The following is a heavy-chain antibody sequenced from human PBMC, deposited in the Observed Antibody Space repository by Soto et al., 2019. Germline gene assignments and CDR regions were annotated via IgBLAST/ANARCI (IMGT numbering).Heavy chain of an antibody. D-gene: IGHD6-13*01. V-gene: IGHV5-51*01. CDR2: IYPGDSDT. CDR3: ARTGRENSSQIKYGMDV. Sequence: GESLKISWRGSGYSFAGYWVGWVRQMPGKGLEWMGIIYPGDSDTRYSPSFQGQVTISADKSISTAYLQWSSLKASDTAMYYCARTGRENSSQIKYGMDVWGQGTTVTVSS. J-gene: IGHJ6*02. CDR1: GYSFAGYW.